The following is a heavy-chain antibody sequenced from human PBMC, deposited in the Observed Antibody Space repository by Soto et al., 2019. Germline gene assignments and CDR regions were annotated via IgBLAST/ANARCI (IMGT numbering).Heavy chain of an antibody. D-gene: IGHD1-26*01. CDR2: IIPIFGTA. Sequence: SVKVSCTASGGTFSSYAISWVRQAPGQGLEWMGGIIPIFGTANYAQKFQGRVTITADESTSTAYMELSSLRSEDTAVYYCAIGDSGSYYCYSMEVWGQGSTVTVYS. CDR1: GGTFSSYA. CDR3: AIGDSGSYYCYSMEV. V-gene: IGHV1-69*13. J-gene: IGHJ6*02.